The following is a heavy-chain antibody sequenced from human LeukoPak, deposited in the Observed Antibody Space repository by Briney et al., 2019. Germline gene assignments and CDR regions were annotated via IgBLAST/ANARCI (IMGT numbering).Heavy chain of an antibody. CDR1: GFTFSSYG. D-gene: IGHD3-22*01. CDR2: IRFDGTNK. Sequence: GGSLRLSCAASGFTFSSYGMHWVRQAPGKGLEWVSFIRFDGTNKYYADSVKGRFTISRDNSKNTLYLQMNSLRVEDTAVYYCATLPYYYDSSGSYYFDYWGQGTLVTVSS. CDR3: ATLPYYYDSSGSYYFDY. V-gene: IGHV3-30*02. J-gene: IGHJ4*02.